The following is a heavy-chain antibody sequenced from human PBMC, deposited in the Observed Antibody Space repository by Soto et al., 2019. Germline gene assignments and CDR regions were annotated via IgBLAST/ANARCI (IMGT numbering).Heavy chain of an antibody. V-gene: IGHV1-69*13. CDR2: IIPIFGTA. D-gene: IGHD3-3*01. Sequence: SVKVSFKASGGTFSSYAISWVRQAPGQGLEWMGGIIPIFGTANYAQKFQGRVTITADESTSTAYMELSSLRSEDTAVYYCARVAAGVASYYYGMDVWGQGTTVTVSS. CDR1: GGTFSSYA. CDR3: ARVAAGVASYYYGMDV. J-gene: IGHJ6*02.